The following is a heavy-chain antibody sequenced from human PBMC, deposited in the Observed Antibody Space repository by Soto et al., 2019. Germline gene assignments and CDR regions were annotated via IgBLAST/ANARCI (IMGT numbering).Heavy chain of an antibody. CDR1: GFTFSRCV. Sequence: GGSLRLSCAASGFTFSRCVMTWVRQAPGKGLEWVSSISSTTNYIYYGDSMKGRFTISRDNAKNSLYLEMNSLRAEDTAVYYCARESEDLTSNFDYWGQGTLVTVSS. CDR3: ARESEDLTSNFDY. V-gene: IGHV3-21*06. CDR2: ISSTTNYI. J-gene: IGHJ4*02.